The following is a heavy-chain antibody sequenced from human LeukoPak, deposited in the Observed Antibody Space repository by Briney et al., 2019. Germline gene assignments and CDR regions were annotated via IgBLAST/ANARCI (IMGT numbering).Heavy chain of an antibody. CDR1: GFTFTNYW. V-gene: IGHV3-74*01. D-gene: IGHD2-2*01. J-gene: IGHJ4*02. CDR3: ARSGDANSPFDS. Sequence: GGSLRLSCAGSGFTFTNYWMYWVRQAPGKGLVWVSRIYTDGRSTNCADSVKGRFTISRDNANKTLCLQMSSLRVEDTAVYYCARSGDANSPFDSWGQGTLVIVSS. CDR2: IYTDGRST.